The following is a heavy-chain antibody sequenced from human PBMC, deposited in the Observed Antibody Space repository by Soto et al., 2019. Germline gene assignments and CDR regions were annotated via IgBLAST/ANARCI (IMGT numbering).Heavy chain of an antibody. CDR1: GGSISSVGHY. CDR3: ARESGGYDSSTRYGLDV. CDR2: IYYSGST. J-gene: IGHJ6*02. Sequence: SETLSLTCSVSGGSISSVGHYWTWIRQQPGKGLEWIGYIYYSGSTDYNPSLKSRVTISVDRSKNQFSLNLSSVTAADTAIYYCARESGGYDSSTRYGLDVWGQGTTVTISS. V-gene: IGHV4-31*03. D-gene: IGHD6-25*01.